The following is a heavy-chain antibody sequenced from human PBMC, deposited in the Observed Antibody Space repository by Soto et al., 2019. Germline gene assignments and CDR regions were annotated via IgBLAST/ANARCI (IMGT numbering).Heavy chain of an antibody. Sequence: PSETLSLTCVVSGGSVSSGGYSWSWIRQSPEKGLEWIGYIYHTGNAYYTPSLKSRVTMSLDKSNNQFSLKLTSLTAADTAVYYCARDRYDFWSGQPVRAFDIWGQGTMVTVSS. J-gene: IGHJ3*02. CDR2: IYHTGNA. D-gene: IGHD3-3*01. CDR3: ARDRYDFWSGQPVRAFDI. V-gene: IGHV4-30-2*06. CDR1: GGSVSSGGYS.